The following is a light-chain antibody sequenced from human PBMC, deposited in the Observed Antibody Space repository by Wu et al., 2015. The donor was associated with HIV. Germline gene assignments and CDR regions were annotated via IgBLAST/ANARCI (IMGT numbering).Light chain of an antibody. Sequence: EIVLTQSPATLSLSPGDRATFSCRASQSVNSYLAWYQQKPGQAPRLLIYDASNRAAGIPARFSGSGSGTDFTLTISSLEAEDFAIYYCQQRSTWPPNSFGQGTKLEIK. CDR1: QSVNSY. V-gene: IGKV3-11*01. CDR2: DAS. CDR3: QQRSTWPPNS. J-gene: IGKJ2*03.